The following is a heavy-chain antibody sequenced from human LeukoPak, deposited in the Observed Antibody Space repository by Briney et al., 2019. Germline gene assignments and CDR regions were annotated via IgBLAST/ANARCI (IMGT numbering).Heavy chain of an antibody. CDR2: ISGSGGST. V-gene: IGHV3-23*01. CDR3: AKDPDCTSGICYTFFDY. J-gene: IGHJ4*02. Sequence: GGSLRLSCTASGFSFGDYTMSWFRQAPGKGLEWVSAISGSGGSTYYADSVKGRFTISRGNSKNTLYLQMNSLRAEDTAVYYCAKDPDCTSGICYTFFDYWGQGTLVTVPS. CDR1: GFSFGDYT. D-gene: IGHD2-8*01.